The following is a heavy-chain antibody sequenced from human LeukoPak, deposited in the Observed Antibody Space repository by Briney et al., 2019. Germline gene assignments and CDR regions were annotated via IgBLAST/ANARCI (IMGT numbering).Heavy chain of an antibody. D-gene: IGHD1-26*01. Sequence: GESLKISCKGSGYSFTSYWIGWVRQMPGKGLEWMGIIYPDGSDTRYSPSFQGQVTISADKSVNTAYLQWSSLKASDTAMYYCARQVRATRVFDYWGQGTLVTVSS. CDR2: IYPDGSDT. CDR1: GYSFTSYW. CDR3: ARQVRATRVFDY. J-gene: IGHJ4*02. V-gene: IGHV5-51*01.